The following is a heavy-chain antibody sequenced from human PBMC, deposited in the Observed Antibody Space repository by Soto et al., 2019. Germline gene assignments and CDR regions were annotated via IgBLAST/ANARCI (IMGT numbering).Heavy chain of an antibody. CDR1: GFTFSSYW. CDR2: IKQDGSEK. Sequence: GGSLRLSCAASGFTFSSYWMSWVRQAPGKGLEWVANIKQDGSEKYYVDSVKGRFTISRDNAKNSLYLQMNSLRAEGTVVYYCARGYCGSSSCYYYYCMDVWGQGTLVTVSS. D-gene: IGHD2-2*01. CDR3: ARGYCGSSSCYYYYCMDV. V-gene: IGHV3-7*01. J-gene: IGHJ6*02.